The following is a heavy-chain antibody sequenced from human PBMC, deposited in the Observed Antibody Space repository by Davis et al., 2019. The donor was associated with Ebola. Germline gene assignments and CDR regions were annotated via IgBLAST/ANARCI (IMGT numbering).Heavy chain of an antibody. J-gene: IGHJ4*02. V-gene: IGHV3-33*01. Sequence: GESLKISCAAFGITFNNYGMPWLRQAPGQGLEWVAVIWVDGVNEYNAAFVKGRFTISRDNSKKMVYLQMNSLRAEDTAVYYCTTDGFPFYFHYWGQGTLVSVSS. CDR2: IWVDGVNE. CDR3: TTDGFPFYFHY. D-gene: IGHD3-10*01. CDR1: GITFNNYG.